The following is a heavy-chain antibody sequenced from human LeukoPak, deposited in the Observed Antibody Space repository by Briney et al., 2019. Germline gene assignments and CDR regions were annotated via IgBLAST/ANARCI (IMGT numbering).Heavy chain of an antibody. CDR3: ARDRGVPAAMSPRGIDY. V-gene: IGHV1-18*01. D-gene: IGHD2-2*01. J-gene: IGHJ4*02. CDR1: GYTFTTYG. Sequence: ASVKVSCNASGYTFTTYGVSWVRQAPGQRLEWMGWINAYNGNTNYAKKLQGRVTMTTDTSTSTAYMELRSLRSDDTAVYYCARDRGVPAAMSPRGIDYWGQGTLVTVSS. CDR2: INAYNGNT.